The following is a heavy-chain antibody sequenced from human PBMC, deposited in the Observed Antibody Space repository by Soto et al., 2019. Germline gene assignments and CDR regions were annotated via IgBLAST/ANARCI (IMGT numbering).Heavy chain of an antibody. D-gene: IGHD6-6*01. V-gene: IGHV3-74*01. Sequence: GGSLRLSCAASGFTFSSYWMHWVRQAPGKGLVWVSRINSDGSSTSYADSVKGRFTISRDNAKNTLYRQMNSLRAEDTAVYYRVRPASSFDSTVDLWGRGTQVNVSS. J-gene: IGHJ2*01. CDR2: INSDGSST. CDR1: GFTFSSYW. CDR3: VRPASSFDSTVDL.